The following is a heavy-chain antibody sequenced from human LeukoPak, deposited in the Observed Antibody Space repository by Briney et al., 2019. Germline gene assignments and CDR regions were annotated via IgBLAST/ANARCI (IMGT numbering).Heavy chain of an antibody. Sequence: SETLSLTCGVSGGSISNTNWWTWGRQPPGKGREWIGEVDLQGGTNYNPSLKSRVAISVDKSENHIFQKLTSVAAADTAVYYRAREGVPYRPLDYSGQGTLVTVAS. CDR2: VDLQGGT. CDR1: GGSISNTNW. CDR3: AREGVPYRPLDY. J-gene: IGHJ4*02. V-gene: IGHV4-4*02.